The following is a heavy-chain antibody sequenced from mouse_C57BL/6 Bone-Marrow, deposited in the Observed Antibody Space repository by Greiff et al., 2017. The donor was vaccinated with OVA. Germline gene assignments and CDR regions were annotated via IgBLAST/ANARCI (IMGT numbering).Heavy chain of an antibody. V-gene: IGHV10-1*01. CDR3: VRQKLGRGYFDY. J-gene: IGHJ2*01. CDR1: GFSFNTYA. D-gene: IGHD4-1*01. CDR2: IRSKSNNYAT. Sequence: EVQVVESGGGLVQPKGSLKLSCAASGFSFNTYAMNWVRQAPGKGLEWVARIRSKSNNYATYYADSVKDRFTISRDDSESMLYLQMNNLKTEDTAMYYCVRQKLGRGYFDYWGQGTTLTVSS.